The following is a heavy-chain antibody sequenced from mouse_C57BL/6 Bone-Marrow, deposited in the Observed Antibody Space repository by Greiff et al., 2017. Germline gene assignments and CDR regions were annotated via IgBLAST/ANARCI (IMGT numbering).Heavy chain of an antibody. J-gene: IGHJ3*01. Sequence: VKLMESGPELVKPGASVKLSCKASGYTFTSYDINWVKQRPGQGLEWIGWIYPRDGSTKYNEKFKGKATLTVDTSSSTAYMELHSLTSEDSAVYFCARYYYGSWFAYWGQGTLVTVSA. CDR1: GYTFTSYD. V-gene: IGHV1-85*01. CDR2: IYPRDGST. D-gene: IGHD1-1*01. CDR3: ARYYYGSWFAY.